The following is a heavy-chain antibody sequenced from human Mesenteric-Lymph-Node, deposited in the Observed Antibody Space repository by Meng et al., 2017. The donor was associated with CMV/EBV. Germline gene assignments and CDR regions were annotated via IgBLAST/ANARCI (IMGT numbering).Heavy chain of an antibody. J-gene: IGHJ5*02. D-gene: IGHD3-9*01. CDR3: ARAESPKYYDILTGWFDP. Sequence: ISSGGYYWSWIRQHPGKGLEWIGYIYYSRSTYYNPSLKRRVTISVDTSKNQFSLKLSSVTAADTAVYYCARAESPKYYDILTGWFDPWGQGTLVTVSS. CDR1: ISSGGYY. V-gene: IGHV4-31*02. CDR2: IYYSRST.